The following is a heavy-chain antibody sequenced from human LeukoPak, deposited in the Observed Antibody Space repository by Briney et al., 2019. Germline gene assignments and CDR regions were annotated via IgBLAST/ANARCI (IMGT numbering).Heavy chain of an antibody. J-gene: IGHJ4*02. Sequence: GGSLRLSCEASGFTFSSYAMSWVRQAPVRGLEWVAIVTNNGGATYYADSVKGRFTISRDNSKNTLYLQMHSLRVEDTAADYCAKNDYSDFTPSPFPVWGQGTLVTVSS. D-gene: IGHD4-11*01. CDR3: AKNDYSDFTPSPFPV. CDR1: GFTFSSYA. V-gene: IGHV3-23*01. CDR2: VTNNGGAT.